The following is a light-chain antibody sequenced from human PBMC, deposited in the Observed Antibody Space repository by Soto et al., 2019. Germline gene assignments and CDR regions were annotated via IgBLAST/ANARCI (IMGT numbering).Light chain of an antibody. CDR1: QSISNF. V-gene: IGKV3-11*01. CDR3: QQSYSMPGT. CDR2: DAS. Sequence: EIVLTQSPATLSLSPGERATLSCRASQSISNFLAWYQQKPGQAPRLLIYDASKRATDIPDRFIGSGSGTDFTLTISSLEPEDFATYYCQQSYSMPGTFGQGTKVEMK. J-gene: IGKJ1*01.